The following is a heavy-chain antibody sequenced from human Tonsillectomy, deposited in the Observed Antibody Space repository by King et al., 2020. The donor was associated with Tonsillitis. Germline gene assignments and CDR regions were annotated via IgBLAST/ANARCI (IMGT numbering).Heavy chain of an antibody. CDR3: TKTILRFLEWSDAFEI. V-gene: IGHV3-9*01. D-gene: IGHD3-3*01. J-gene: IGHJ3*02. CDR2: ITWNSGTI. Sequence: VQLVESGGGLVQPGRSLRLSCAASGFTFDDYAMHWVRQVPGMGLEWVSGITWNSGTIVYSDSVKGRFTISRDNAKNSLYLQMNSLRAEDKALYYCTKTILRFLEWSDAFEIWGQGKMVTVSS. CDR1: GFTFDDYA.